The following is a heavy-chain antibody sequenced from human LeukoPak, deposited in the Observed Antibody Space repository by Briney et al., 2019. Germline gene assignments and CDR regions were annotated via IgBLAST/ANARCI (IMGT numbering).Heavy chain of an antibody. CDR3: ASSLGYSSSWYYFDY. D-gene: IGHD6-13*01. V-gene: IGHV4-34*01. Sequence: KPSETLSLTCTVSGGSISGYYWSWIRQPPGKGLEWIGEINHSGSTNYNPSLKSRVTISVDTSKNQFSLKLSSVTAADTAVYYCASSLGYSSSWYYFDYWGQGTLVTVSS. CDR1: GGSISGYY. J-gene: IGHJ4*02. CDR2: INHSGST.